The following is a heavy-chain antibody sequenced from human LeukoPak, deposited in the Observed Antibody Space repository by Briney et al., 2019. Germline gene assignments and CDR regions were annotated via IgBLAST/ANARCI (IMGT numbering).Heavy chain of an antibody. J-gene: IGHJ4*02. CDR2: MNPNSGNT. V-gene: IGHV1-8*03. D-gene: IGHD6-13*01. Sequence: ASVKVSCKASGYTFTGYYMHWVRRATGQGLEWMGWMNPNSGNTGYAQKFQGRVTITRNTSISTAYMELSSLRSEDTAVYYCARARAAGSREWGQGTLVTVSS. CDR1: GYTFTGYY. CDR3: ARARAAGSRE.